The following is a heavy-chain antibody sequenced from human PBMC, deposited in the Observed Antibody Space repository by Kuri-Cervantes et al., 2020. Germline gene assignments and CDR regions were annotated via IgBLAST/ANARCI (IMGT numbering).Heavy chain of an antibody. D-gene: IGHD6-19*01. CDR1: GGSFSGYY. CDR3: ARSTRSSGLDN. J-gene: IGHJ4*02. V-gene: IGHV4-34*01. CDR2: INHSGST. Sequence: SQTLSLTGAVYGGSFSGYYWSWIRQPPGKGLEWIGEINHSGSTNYNPSLKSRVTISVDTSKNQFSLKLSSVTAADTAVYYCARSTRSSGLDNWGQGTLVTVSS.